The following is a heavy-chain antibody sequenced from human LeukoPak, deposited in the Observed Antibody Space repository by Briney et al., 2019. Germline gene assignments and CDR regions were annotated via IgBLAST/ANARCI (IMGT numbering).Heavy chain of an antibody. D-gene: IGHD3-10*01. Sequence: ASVKVSCKASGYTFTNSYIHWVRQAPGQGLEWMGWINPNSGGTNYAQKFQGRVTMTRDTSISTAYMELSRLRSDDTAVYYCARDREEWFGELLLNWFDPWGQGTLVTVSS. J-gene: IGHJ5*02. CDR3: ARDREEWFGELLLNWFDP. CDR1: GYTFTNSY. V-gene: IGHV1-2*02. CDR2: INPNSGGT.